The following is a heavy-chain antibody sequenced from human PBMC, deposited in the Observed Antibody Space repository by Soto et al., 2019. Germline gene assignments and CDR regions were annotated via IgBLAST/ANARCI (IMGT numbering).Heavy chain of an antibody. D-gene: IGHD2-8*01. CDR2: IRASGTST. V-gene: IGHV3-23*01. CDR3: AKEWSDARTREKCGLVDY. CDR1: GFTFSSYA. J-gene: IGHJ4*02. Sequence: VGSLRLSCAASGFTFSSYAMAWVRQAPGKGLEWASTIRASGTSTYYADSVEGRFSISRDNSRNTLYLQMNSLRAEDTAVYYCAKEWSDARTREKCGLVDYWGQGALVTVSS.